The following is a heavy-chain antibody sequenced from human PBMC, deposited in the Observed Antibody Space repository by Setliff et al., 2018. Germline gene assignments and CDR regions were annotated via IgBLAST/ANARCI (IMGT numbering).Heavy chain of an antibody. V-gene: IGHV4-34*01. CDR2: INHSGST. CDR1: GGTFTYYY. J-gene: IGHJ4*02. D-gene: IGHD6-6*01. CDR3: ARGRNIAIRLLDS. Sequence: SETLSLTCAASGGTFTYYYWTWIRQAPGKGLEWIGEINHSGSTNYNPSLKSRATISIDTSKNQFSLNPRSVTAADTAVYYCARGRNIAIRLLDSWGQGNLVTVSS.